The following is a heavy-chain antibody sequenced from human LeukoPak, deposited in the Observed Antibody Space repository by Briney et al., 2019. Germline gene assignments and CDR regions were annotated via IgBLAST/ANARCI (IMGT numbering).Heavy chain of an antibody. CDR1: GGSISSSSYY. Sequence: SETLSLTCTVSGGSISSSSYYWGWIRQPPGKGLEWIGSIYYSGSTYYNPSLKSRVTISVDTSKNQFSLKLGSVTAADTAVYYCARTGAASTANYFDYWGQGTLVTVSS. CDR3: ARTGAASTANYFDY. CDR2: IYYSGST. J-gene: IGHJ4*02. D-gene: IGHD2-2*01. V-gene: IGHV4-39*01.